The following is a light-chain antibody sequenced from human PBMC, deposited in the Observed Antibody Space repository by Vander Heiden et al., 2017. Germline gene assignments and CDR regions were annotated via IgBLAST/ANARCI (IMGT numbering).Light chain of an antibody. Sequence: QSALTQPASVSGSPGQSTPISCTGTASDVGAYNYVSWFQQHPGKAPKLMIFDVSNRPSGVSNRFSGSKSGNTASLTISGLQAEDEADFYCASYTTSTTWVFGGGTKLTVL. J-gene: IGLJ3*02. V-gene: IGLV2-14*03. CDR1: ASDVGAYNY. CDR2: DVS. CDR3: ASYTTSTTWV.